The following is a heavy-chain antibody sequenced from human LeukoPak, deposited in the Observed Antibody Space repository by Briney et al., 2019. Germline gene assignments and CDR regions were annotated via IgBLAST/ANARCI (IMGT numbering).Heavy chain of an antibody. Sequence: PSETLSLTCAVYGGSFSGYYWSWIRQPPGKGLEWIGEINHSGSTNYNPSLKSRVTISVDTSKNQFSLKLSSVTAADTAVYYCARGIRGDTAVDYWGQGTLVTASS. CDR3: ARGIRGDTAVDY. D-gene: IGHD5-18*01. CDR2: INHSGST. J-gene: IGHJ4*02. CDR1: GGSFSGYY. V-gene: IGHV4-34*01.